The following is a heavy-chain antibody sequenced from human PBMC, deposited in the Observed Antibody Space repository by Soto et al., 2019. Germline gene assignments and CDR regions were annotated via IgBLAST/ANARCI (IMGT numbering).Heavy chain of an antibody. V-gene: IGHV3-33*01. CDR1: GFNFRNYG. D-gene: IGHD1-1*01. CDR3: ARGWRNPPPHYYYCYVDD. J-gene: IGHJ6*03. CDR2: IWSDGSNK. Sequence: QVQLIESGGGVVQPGRSLRLSCAASGFNFRNYGMHWLRQAPGKGLEWAAVIWSDGSNKYYGDSVKGRFSISRDNYKNTLYLEMNSLRVEDTAVYYCARGWRNPPPHYYYCYVDDWGKGVTVTVSS.